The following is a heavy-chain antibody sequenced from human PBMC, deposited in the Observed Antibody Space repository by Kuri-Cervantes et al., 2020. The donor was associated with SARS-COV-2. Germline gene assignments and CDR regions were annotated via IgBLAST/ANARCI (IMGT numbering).Heavy chain of an antibody. V-gene: IGHV1-69*13. CDR2: IIPIFGTA. CDR3: ARDVGYGGDSELDINYFDY. Sequence: SVKVSCKASGGTFSSYAISWVRQAPGQGLEWMGGIIPIFGTANYAQKFQGRLTITADESTSTAYMELSGLRSEDTAVYYCARDVGYGGDSELDINYFDYWGQGTLVTVSS. J-gene: IGHJ4*02. CDR1: GGTFSSYA. D-gene: IGHD4-23*01.